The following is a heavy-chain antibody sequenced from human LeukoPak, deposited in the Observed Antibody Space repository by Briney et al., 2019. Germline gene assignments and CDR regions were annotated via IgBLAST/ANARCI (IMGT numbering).Heavy chain of an antibody. Sequence: SETLSLTCAVSGYSISSGYYWGWIRQAPGKGLEWIGSSYHRGNAHYKSSLNVRVAISTDTSKNQFSLTLTSVTAADTALYFWVRLLGDSRGYYPRSFYIDSWGQGILVSVSS. J-gene: IGHJ4*02. V-gene: IGHV4-38-2*01. CDR3: VRLLGDSRGYYPRSFYIDS. CDR2: SYHRGNA. D-gene: IGHD3-22*01. CDR1: GYSISSGYY.